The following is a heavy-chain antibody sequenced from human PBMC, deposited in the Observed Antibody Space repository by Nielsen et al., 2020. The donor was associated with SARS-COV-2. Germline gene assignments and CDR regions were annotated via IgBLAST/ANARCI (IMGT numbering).Heavy chain of an antibody. J-gene: IGHJ4*02. D-gene: IGHD5-18*01. Sequence: WVRQAPGQGLEWMGWMNPNSGNTGYAQKFQGRVTMIRNTSISTAYMELSSLRAEDTAVYYCAKDGWIQLWLRPSLALDYFDYWGQGTLVTVSS. CDR3: AKDGWIQLWLRPSLALDYFDY. V-gene: IGHV1-8*01. CDR2: MNPNSGNT.